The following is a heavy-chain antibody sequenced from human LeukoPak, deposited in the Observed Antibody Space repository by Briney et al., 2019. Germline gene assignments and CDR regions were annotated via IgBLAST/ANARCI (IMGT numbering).Heavy chain of an antibody. D-gene: IGHD3-9*01. J-gene: IGHJ4*02. Sequence: GSLRLSCAASGLTFSTYTMNWVRQAPGKGLEWVSSISSGSSYIYYADSMKGRFTVSRDNAKNSLYLQMNSRKAEDTAVYFCASHYDIDYWGQGTLVTVS. V-gene: IGHV3-21*06. CDR2: ISSGSSYI. CDR1: GLTFSTYT. CDR3: ASHYDIDY.